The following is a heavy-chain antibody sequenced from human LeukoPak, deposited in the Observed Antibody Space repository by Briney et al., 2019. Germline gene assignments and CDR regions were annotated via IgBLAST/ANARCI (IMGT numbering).Heavy chain of an antibody. J-gene: IGHJ4*02. Sequence: SDPLSLPCGVHGGSVNGYYWIWLRHPPGKGLEGIGEINQIGITNYTPSLKSRVPLPVDTSRNQFSLKLTSVAAADRAVYYCARRSRNGSYSFDYWGRGTLVTVSP. V-gene: IGHV4-34*01. D-gene: IGHD1-26*01. CDR2: INQIGIT. CDR3: ARRSRNGSYSFDY. CDR1: GGSVNGYY.